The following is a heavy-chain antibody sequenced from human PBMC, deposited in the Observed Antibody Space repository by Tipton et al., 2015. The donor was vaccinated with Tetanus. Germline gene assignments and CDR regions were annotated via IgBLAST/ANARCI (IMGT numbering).Heavy chain of an antibody. Sequence: TLSLTCTVSGASIGSISYYWNWIRQSPVKGLEWIGYINSGSTHYNPSLKSRVTISVDTSENQFSLKLTSVTTADTAVYFCARDELFFSGGEDHAAFDIWGQGTLVTVSS. CDR3: ARDELFFSGGEDHAAFDI. D-gene: IGHD3-10*01. J-gene: IGHJ3*02. CDR2: INSGST. V-gene: IGHV4-61*01. CDR1: GASIGSISYY.